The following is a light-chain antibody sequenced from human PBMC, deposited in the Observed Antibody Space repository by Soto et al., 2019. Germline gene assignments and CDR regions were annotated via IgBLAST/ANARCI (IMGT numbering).Light chain of an antibody. CDR1: MRDVGAYNL. CDR3: GAYTSNNTYV. Sequence: ALTQPASVSGSAGQSITISCSGTMRDVGAYNLVSWYQQHPGTAPKLIIYEVRNRPSGISSRFSGSRSGNTASLTISGLQSEDEGDYYCGAYTSNNTYVFGTGTKVTVL. J-gene: IGLJ1*01. V-gene: IGLV2-14*01. CDR2: EVR.